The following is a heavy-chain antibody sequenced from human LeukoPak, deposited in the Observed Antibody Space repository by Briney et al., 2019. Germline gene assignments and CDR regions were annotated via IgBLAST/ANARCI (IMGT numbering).Heavy chain of an antibody. CDR3: ARGDETVYYFDY. CDR2: INPNSGDT. D-gene: IGHD2-21*02. V-gene: IGHV1-2*02. J-gene: IGHJ4*02. Sequence: GAPVKVSCKASGYTFTGYYIHWVRQAPGQGLEWMGWINPNSGDTNYAQKFQGRVTMTRDTSISTAYMELSRLRSDDTAVYYCARGDETVYYFDYWGQGTLVTVSS. CDR1: GYTFTGYY.